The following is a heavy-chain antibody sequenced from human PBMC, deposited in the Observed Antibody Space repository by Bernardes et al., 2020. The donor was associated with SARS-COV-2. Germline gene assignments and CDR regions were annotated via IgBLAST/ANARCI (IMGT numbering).Heavy chain of an antibody. V-gene: IGHV1-46*01. CDR2: LNPSGDRA. D-gene: IGHD4-17*01. J-gene: IGHJ4*02. CDR3: ARDGGYYGDSEF. CDR1: GYSFTSFF. Sequence: ASVKVSCKASGYSFTSFFMHWVRQAPGQGLEWMGQLNPSGDRARLARKFQGRVTMTRDTSTGTDYMDLSSLGLEDTAVYYCARDGGYYGDSEFWGQGTLVTVSS.